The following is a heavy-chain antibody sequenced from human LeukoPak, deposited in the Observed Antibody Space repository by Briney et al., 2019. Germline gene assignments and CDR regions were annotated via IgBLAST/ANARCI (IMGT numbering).Heavy chain of an antibody. CDR2: IYPGDSDT. CDR3: ARNSGSYFLHFDY. Sequence: GEALKISCKGSGYSFTSYWIVWVRQLPGKGLEWMGIIYPGDSDTRYSPSFQGQVTISANKSISTAYLQWSSLKPSDTAMYYCARNSGSYFLHFDYWGQGTLVTVSS. D-gene: IGHD1-26*01. V-gene: IGHV5-51*01. CDR1: GYSFTSYW. J-gene: IGHJ4*02.